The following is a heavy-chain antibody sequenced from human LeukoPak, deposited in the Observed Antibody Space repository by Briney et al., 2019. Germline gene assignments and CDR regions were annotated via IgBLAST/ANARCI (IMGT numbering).Heavy chain of an antibody. J-gene: IGHJ4*02. D-gene: IGHD5-24*01. CDR1: GFMFSCNW. CDR3: AKEGRSLQTY. V-gene: IGHV3-7*03. CDR2: IKDDGTET. Sequence: PGGSLRLSCAASGFMFSCNWMSWVRLAPGKGLEWVANIKDDGTETYYVDSVKGRFTISRDNAKNSLYLQMNSLRVEDTAVYYCAKEGRSLQTYWGQGTLVTVSS.